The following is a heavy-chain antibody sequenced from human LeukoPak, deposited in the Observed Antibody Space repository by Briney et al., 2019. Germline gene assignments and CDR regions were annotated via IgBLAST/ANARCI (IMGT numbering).Heavy chain of an antibody. Sequence: GGSLRLSCAASGFTFSSYGMHWVRLATGKGLEWVSAIGTAGDTYYPGSVKGRFTISRENAKNSLYLQMNSLRAGDTAVYYCARGGQWLDYYGMDVWGQGTTVTVSS. CDR2: IGTAGDT. V-gene: IGHV3-13*01. D-gene: IGHD6-19*01. J-gene: IGHJ6*02. CDR3: ARGGQWLDYYGMDV. CDR1: GFTFSSYG.